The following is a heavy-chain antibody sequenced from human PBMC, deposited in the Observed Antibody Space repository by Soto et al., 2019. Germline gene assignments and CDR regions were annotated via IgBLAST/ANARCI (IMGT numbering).Heavy chain of an antibody. V-gene: IGHV3-30*02. CDR3: ARDLYSSSGY. J-gene: IGHJ4*02. CDR1: GFTFSGHG. Sequence: GGSLRLSCAASGFTFSGHGMHWVRQAPGKGLEWVTFIGYDGSLKDSADSVKGRFTISRDNAKNSLYLQMNSLRDEDTAVYYCARDLYSSSGYWGQGTLVTVSS. D-gene: IGHD6-13*01. CDR2: IGYDGSLK.